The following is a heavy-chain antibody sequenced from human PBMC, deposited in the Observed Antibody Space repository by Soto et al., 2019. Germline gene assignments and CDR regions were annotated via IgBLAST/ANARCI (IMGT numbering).Heavy chain of an antibody. J-gene: IGHJ5*02. V-gene: IGHV4-39*01. D-gene: IGHD2-2*01. CDR2: IYYSGST. CDR3: ARQPYCSSTSCYPFANWFDP. CDR1: GGSISSSSYY. Sequence: QLQLQESGPGLVKPSETLSLTCTVSGGSISSSSYYWGWIRQPPGKGLEWIGSIYYSGSTYYNPSLKRRVTISVDTSKNQFSLKLSSVTAAVTAVYYCARQPYCSSTSCYPFANWFDPWGQGTLVTVSS.